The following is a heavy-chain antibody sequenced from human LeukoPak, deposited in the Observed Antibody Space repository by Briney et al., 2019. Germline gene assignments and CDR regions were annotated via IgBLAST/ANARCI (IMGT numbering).Heavy chain of an antibody. D-gene: IGHD1-26*01. CDR3: ARGNYYRYYFDY. CDR2: ISYSGST. CDR1: GDSISTYY. V-gene: IGHV4-59*01. J-gene: IGHJ4*02. Sequence: SETLSLTCTVSGDSISTYYWSWIRQPPGKGLVWIGYISYSGSTNYIPSLKSRVTISVDTSKNQFSLKLSSVTAADTAVYYCARGNYYRYYFDYWGQGTLVTVSS.